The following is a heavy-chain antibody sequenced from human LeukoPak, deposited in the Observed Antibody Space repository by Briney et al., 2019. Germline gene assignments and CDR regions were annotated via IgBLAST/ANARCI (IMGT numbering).Heavy chain of an antibody. CDR3: ASRRYCSGGSCYFEDYYYHYMDV. J-gene: IGHJ6*03. Sequence: SETLSLTCAVYGGSFSGYYWSWIRQPPGKGLEWIGEINHSGSTNYNPSPKSRVTISVDTSKNQFSLKLSSVTAADTAVYYCASRRYCSGGSCYFEDYYYHYMDVWGKGTTVTISS. CDR2: INHSGST. V-gene: IGHV4-34*01. D-gene: IGHD2-15*01. CDR1: GGSFSGYY.